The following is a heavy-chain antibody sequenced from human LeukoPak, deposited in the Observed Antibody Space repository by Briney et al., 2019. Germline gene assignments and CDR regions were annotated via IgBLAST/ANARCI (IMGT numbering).Heavy chain of an antibody. Sequence: GGSLRLSCAASGFTFSSYWMTWVRQAPGKGLEWVSYISSSGSTIYYADSVKGRFTISRDNAKNSLYLQMNSLRAEDTAVYYCARGEGLTRITIFGVVIRESRWFDPWGQGTLVTVSS. V-gene: IGHV3-48*04. J-gene: IGHJ5*02. CDR3: ARGEGLTRITIFGVVIRESRWFDP. CDR1: GFTFSSYW. D-gene: IGHD3-3*01. CDR2: ISSSGSTI.